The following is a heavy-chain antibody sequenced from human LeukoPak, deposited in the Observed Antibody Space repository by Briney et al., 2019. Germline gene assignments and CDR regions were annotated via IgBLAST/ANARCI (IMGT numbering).Heavy chain of an antibody. CDR1: GFNFSDYG. CDR2: IWYDGSYT. V-gene: IGHV3-33*01. J-gene: IGHJ5*02. D-gene: IGHD3-10*01. Sequence: PGRSLRLSCTTTGFNFSDYGMHWVRQSPGKGLEWVAVIWYDGSYTYYSNAVKGRFTISRDISKNTLYLQMNSLRVEDTAVYHCARDPSRLAVRGWFGPWGPGTLVTVSS. CDR3: ARDPSRLAVRGWFGP.